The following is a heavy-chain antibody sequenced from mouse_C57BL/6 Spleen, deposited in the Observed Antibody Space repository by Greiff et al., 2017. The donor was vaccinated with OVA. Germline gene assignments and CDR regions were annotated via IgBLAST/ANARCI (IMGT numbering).Heavy chain of an antibody. J-gene: IGHJ3*01. V-gene: IGHV1-80*01. D-gene: IGHD2-1*01. CDR3: ARDGKIDYGNCFAY. CDR1: GYAFSSYW. Sequence: QVQLKESGAELVKPGASVKISCKASGYAFSSYWMNWVKQRPGKGLEWIGQIYPGDGDTNYNGKFKGKATLTADKSSSTAYMQLSSLTSEDSAVYFCARDGKIDYGNCFAYWGQGTLVTVSA. CDR2: IYPGDGDT.